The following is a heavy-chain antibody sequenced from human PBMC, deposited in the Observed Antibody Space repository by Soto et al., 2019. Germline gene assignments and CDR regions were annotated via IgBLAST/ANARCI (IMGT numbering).Heavy chain of an antibody. V-gene: IGHV3-21*01. D-gene: IGHD5-12*01. Sequence: EVQLVESGGGLVKPGGSLRLSCAASGFTCSTYCMNWVRHAPGRGLEWVSYISESSSHIYYGDSVRGRFIISRDNAKNSVYLQMNSLRAEDTAVYYCARDGSKWLQYGYFDLWGRGTLVTVSS. J-gene: IGHJ2*01. CDR3: ARDGSKWLQYGYFDL. CDR2: ISESSSHI. CDR1: GFTCSTYC.